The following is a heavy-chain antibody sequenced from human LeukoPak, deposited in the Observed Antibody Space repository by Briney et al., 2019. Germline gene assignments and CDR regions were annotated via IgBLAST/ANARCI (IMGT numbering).Heavy chain of an antibody. D-gene: IGHD5-18*01. CDR1: GFTFSSYA. J-gene: IGHJ4*02. V-gene: IGHV3-30*04. Sequence: HSGGSLSLSCAASGFTFSSYAMDWVRQAPGKGLEWVAVVSYDGSNKFHADSVKGRFTISRDNSKNTLYLQMNSLRAEDTAVYYCARDWSLGYSIDYWGQGTLVTVSS. CDR3: ARDWSLGYSIDY. CDR2: VSYDGSNK.